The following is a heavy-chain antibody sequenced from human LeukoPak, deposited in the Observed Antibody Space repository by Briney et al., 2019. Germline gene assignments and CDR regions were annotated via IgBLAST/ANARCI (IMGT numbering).Heavy chain of an antibody. CDR2: ISYDGSNK. Sequence: GRSLRLSCAASGFTFSSYAMHWVRQAPGKGLEWVAVISYDGSNKYYADSVKGRFTISRDNSKNTLYLQMNSLRAEDTAVYYCARDYRAYSVAFDIWGQGTVVTVSS. CDR3: ARDYRAYSVAFDI. CDR1: GFTFSSYA. J-gene: IGHJ3*02. V-gene: IGHV3-30*04. D-gene: IGHD1-26*01.